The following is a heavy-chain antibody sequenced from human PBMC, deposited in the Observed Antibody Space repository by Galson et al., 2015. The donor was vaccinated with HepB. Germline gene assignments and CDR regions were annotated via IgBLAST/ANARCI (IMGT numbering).Heavy chain of an antibody. Sequence: SVKVSCKASGYTFTSYGISWVRQAPGQGLEWMGWISAYNGNTNYAQKLQGRVTMTTDTSTSTAYMELRSLRSDDTAVYYCARDDIPFFGYLSGNAFDIWGQGTMVTVSS. D-gene: IGHD3-22*01. CDR2: ISAYNGNT. CDR3: ARDDIPFFGYLSGNAFDI. V-gene: IGHV1-18*01. CDR1: GYTFTSYG. J-gene: IGHJ3*02.